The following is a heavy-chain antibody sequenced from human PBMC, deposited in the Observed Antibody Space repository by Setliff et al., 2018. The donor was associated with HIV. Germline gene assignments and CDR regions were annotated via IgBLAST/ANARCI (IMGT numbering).Heavy chain of an antibody. CDR2: IYTSGST. Sequence: PSETLSLTCTVTGGSISSYYWSWIRQPPGKGLEWIGSIYTSGSTNYNPSLKSRLTISLDTKNQFSLKLRSVTAADTVVYYCARGGSGNSYNGAFDYWGQGTLVTVSS. J-gene: IGHJ4*02. CDR1: GGSISSYY. D-gene: IGHD3-10*01. CDR3: ARGGSGNSYNGAFDY. V-gene: IGHV4-4*08.